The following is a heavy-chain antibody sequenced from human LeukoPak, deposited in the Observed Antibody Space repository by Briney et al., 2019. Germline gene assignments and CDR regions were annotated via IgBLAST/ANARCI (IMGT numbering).Heavy chain of an antibody. Sequence: SGTLSLTCTVSGGSISSGDYYWSWISQPPGKGLEWIGYMYYSGSTYYNPSLKSRVTISVDTSKNQFSLKLSSVTAADTAVSYCARDTHDGDYSYYFDYWGQGTLVTVSS. V-gene: IGHV4-30-4*01. J-gene: IGHJ4*02. D-gene: IGHD4-17*01. CDR3: ARDTHDGDYSYYFDY. CDR1: GGSISSGDYY. CDR2: MYYSGST.